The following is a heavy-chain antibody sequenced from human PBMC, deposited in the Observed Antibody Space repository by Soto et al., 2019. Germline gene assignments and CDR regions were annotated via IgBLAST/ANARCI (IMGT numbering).Heavy chain of an antibody. CDR2: ISWDGGST. Sequence: GGSLRLSCAASGFTFDDYAMHWVRQAPGKGLEWVSLISWDGGSTYYADSVKGRFTISRDNSKNSLYLQMNSLRAEDTALYYCAKDHYFHGRLWPPEYYFDYWGQGTLVTVSS. CDR3: AKDHYFHGRLWPPEYYFDY. V-gene: IGHV3-43D*03. J-gene: IGHJ4*02. D-gene: IGHD5-18*01. CDR1: GFTFDDYA.